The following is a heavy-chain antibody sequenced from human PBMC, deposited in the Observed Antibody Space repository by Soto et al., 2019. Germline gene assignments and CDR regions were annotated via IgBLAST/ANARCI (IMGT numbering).Heavy chain of an antibody. J-gene: IGHJ4*02. CDR2: VKEDGVQK. D-gene: IGHD6-19*01. Sequence: PGGSLRLSCAASGFTLSDYWMSWVRQAPGKGLEWVAYVKEDGVQKFHVDSVKGRFTISRDTAKNSLLLEMNSLRVEDTAIYYCARVVLYSNGWYDYWGQGTQVTVSS. V-gene: IGHV3-7*01. CDR3: ARVVLYSNGWYDY. CDR1: GFTLSDYW.